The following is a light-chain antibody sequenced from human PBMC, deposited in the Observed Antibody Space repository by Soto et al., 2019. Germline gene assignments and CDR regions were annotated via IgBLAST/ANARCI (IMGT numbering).Light chain of an antibody. V-gene: IGLV2-23*01. J-gene: IGLJ2*01. Sequence: QSALTQPASVSGSPGQSITISCTGTSSDVGSYNLVSWYQQHPGKAPKLMIYEGSKRPSGVSNRFSGSKSGNTASLTISGLQAEDEADYHCCSYAGSSNLVVFGGGTKVTVL. CDR2: EGS. CDR1: SSDVGSYNL. CDR3: CSYAGSSNLVV.